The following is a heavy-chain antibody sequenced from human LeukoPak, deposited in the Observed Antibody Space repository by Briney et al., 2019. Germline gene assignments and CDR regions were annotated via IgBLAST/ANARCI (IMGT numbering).Heavy chain of an antibody. D-gene: IGHD6-13*01. CDR1: GFTFSSYA. Sequence: GGSLRLSCAASGFTFSSYAMSWVRQAPGKGLEWVSAISGSGGSTYYADSVKGRFTISRDNSKNTLYLQMNSLRAEDTAVYYCAKDEIAARSPYYFDCWGQGTLVTVSS. V-gene: IGHV3-23*01. CDR3: AKDEIAARSPYYFDC. J-gene: IGHJ4*02. CDR2: ISGSGGST.